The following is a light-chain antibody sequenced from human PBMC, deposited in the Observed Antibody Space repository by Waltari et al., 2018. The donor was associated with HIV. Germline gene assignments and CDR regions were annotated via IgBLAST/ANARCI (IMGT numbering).Light chain of an antibody. CDR3: QQYNNWPPYT. CDR1: PGLSSN. Sequence: EIVLTQSPATLSVSPGERVTLSCRASPGLSSNLAWYQQKPGQAPRLLIYGASTRATGIPARFSGSGSGTEFTLTISTLQSEDFAVYYCQQYNNWPPYTFGQGTKVEIK. CDR2: GAS. J-gene: IGKJ2*01. V-gene: IGKV3-15*01.